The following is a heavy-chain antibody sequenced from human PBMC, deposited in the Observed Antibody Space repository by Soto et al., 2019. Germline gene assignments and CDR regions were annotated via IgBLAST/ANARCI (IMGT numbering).Heavy chain of an antibody. CDR1: GGNISSGGYS. V-gene: IGHV4-30-2*01. CDR2: IYHSGST. J-gene: IGHJ5*02. Sequence: SETLSLTCAVAGGNISSGGYSWSWIRKPPGKGLEWIGYIYHSGSTYYNPSLKSRVTISVDRSKNQFSLKLGSVTAADTAVYYCARGSKEVVVAATGWFDPWGQGTLVTVSS. CDR3: ARGSKEVVVAATGWFDP. D-gene: IGHD2-15*01.